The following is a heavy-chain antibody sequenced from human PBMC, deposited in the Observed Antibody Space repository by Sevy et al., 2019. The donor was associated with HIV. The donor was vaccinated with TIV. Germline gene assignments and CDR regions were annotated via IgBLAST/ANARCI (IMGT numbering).Heavy chain of an antibody. CDR2: VSIYNHNT. D-gene: IGHD4-17*01. CDR3: VRGGPLMTTPFDY. CDR1: GYTFTNYT. J-gene: IGHJ4*02. Sequence: ASVKVSCKTSGYTFTNYTISWVRQAPGRGLEWMGWVSIYNHNTNYAQKFQGRVSMTTDTSTSTAYMELRSLRYDDTAVYYCVRGGPLMTTPFDYWGQGTLVTVSS. V-gene: IGHV1-18*01.